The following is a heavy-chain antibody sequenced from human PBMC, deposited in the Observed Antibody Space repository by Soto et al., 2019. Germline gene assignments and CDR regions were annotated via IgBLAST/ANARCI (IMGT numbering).Heavy chain of an antibody. CDR3: AKDRLAGNFDS. CDR2: ISATGGST. Sequence: PGGSLRLSCAASGFTFNNYAMNWVRQAPGKGLEWVATISATGGSTYYADSVKGRFTISRDNSKNTLYLQMNGLRVEDTAVYYCAKDRLAGNFDSWGQGTQVTVSS. V-gene: IGHV3-23*01. CDR1: GFTFNNYA. J-gene: IGHJ4*02.